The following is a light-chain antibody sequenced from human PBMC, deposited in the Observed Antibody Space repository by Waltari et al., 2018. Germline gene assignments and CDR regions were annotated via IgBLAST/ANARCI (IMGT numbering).Light chain of an antibody. CDR2: SNN. CDR3: AAWDDSLNGWV. J-gene: IGLJ3*02. CDR1: SSNIGSNT. V-gene: IGLV1-44*01. Sequence: QSVLTQPPSASGTPGQRVTISCSGSSSNIGSNTVNWYQQLPGTAPQLLTFSNNQRPSWVPDRFSGSKAGTSASLAISGLQSEDEADYYCAAWDDSLNGWVFGGGTKLTVL.